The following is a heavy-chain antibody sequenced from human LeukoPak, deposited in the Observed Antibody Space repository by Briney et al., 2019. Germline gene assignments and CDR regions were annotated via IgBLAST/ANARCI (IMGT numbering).Heavy chain of an antibody. CDR2: IYYSGST. CDR1: GGSISSSSYY. J-gene: IGHJ4*02. D-gene: IGHD4-17*01. CDR3: ATSYGVTHPHYFDY. V-gene: IGHV4-39*07. Sequence: PSETLSLTCTVSGGSISSSSYYWGWIRQPPGKGLEWIGSIYYSGSTYYNPSLKSRVTISVDTSKNQFSLKLSSVTAADTAVYYCATSYGVTHPHYFDYWGQGTLVTVSS.